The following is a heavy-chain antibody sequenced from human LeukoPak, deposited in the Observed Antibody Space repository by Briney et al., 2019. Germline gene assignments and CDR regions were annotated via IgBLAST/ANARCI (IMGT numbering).Heavy chain of an antibody. CDR1: GGSISIGGYY. D-gene: IGHD5-18*01. Sequence: SETLSLTCTVSGGSISIGGYYWSWIRQHPGKGLEWIGYIYYSWSTYYNPSRKSRVTISVDTSKNQFALKLSSVTAADTAVYSCARESPHPHTAIVSYYFGYWGQGTLVTVSS. V-gene: IGHV4-31*03. J-gene: IGHJ4*02. CDR2: IYYSWST. CDR3: ARESPHPHTAIVSYYFGY.